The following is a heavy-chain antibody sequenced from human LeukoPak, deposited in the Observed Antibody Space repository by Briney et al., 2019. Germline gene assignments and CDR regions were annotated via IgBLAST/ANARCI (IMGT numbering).Heavy chain of an antibody. D-gene: IGHD3-10*01. CDR1: GFTFTNYV. V-gene: IGHV3-23*01. Sequence: GGSLRLSCAASGFTFTNYVMAWVRQAPGKGLEWVSSITGSGDSAYYADSVKGRFTISRDISKSTLYLQMNSLRVEDTALYYCAREPLWFGELSHFDYWGQGNLVTVSS. CDR2: ITGSGDSA. J-gene: IGHJ4*02. CDR3: AREPLWFGELSHFDY.